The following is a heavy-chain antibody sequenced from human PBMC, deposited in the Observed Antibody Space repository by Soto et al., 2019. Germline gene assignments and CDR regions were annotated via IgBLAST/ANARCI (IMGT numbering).Heavy chain of an antibody. CDR1: GYTFSSYY. D-gene: IGHD6-13*01. V-gene: IGHV1-46*01. CDR3: ARGVGIAATGTGGWFDP. Sequence: ASVKGSCKASGYTFSSYYMHWVRQAPGQGLEWMAIINPSGGSTSYAQKFQGRVTMTRDTSTSTVYMELSSLRSEDTAVYYCARGVGIAATGTGGWFDPWGQGTLVTVSS. J-gene: IGHJ5*02. CDR2: INPSGGST.